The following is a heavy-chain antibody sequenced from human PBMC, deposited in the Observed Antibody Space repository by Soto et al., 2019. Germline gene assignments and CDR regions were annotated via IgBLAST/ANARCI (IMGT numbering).Heavy chain of an antibody. D-gene: IGHD3-22*01. CDR1: GYTFTSYA. Sequence: ASVKVSCKASGYTFTSYAMHWVRQAPGQRLEWMGWINAGNGNTKYSQKFQGRVTITRDTSASTAYMELSSLRSEDTAVYYCAGVSSSHNYYDSSGYYSGWFDPWGQGTLVTVSS. CDR3: AGVSSSHNYYDSSGYYSGWFDP. CDR2: INAGNGNT. V-gene: IGHV1-3*01. J-gene: IGHJ5*02.